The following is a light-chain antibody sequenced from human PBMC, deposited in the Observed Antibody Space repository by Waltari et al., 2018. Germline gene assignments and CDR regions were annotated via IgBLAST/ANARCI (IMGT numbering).Light chain of an antibody. CDR1: TNDLGSYNY. CDR3: CSYAGSYTWV. CDR2: DVT. V-gene: IGLV2-11*01. Sequence: SALTQPRSVSGSPGQSVTISCTGTTNDLGSYNYVSWYQQHPGKAPKLIILDVTKRPAGVPDRLSGSKSGNTASLTISGLRAEDEAEYYCCSYAGSYTWVVGGGTKLTVV. J-gene: IGLJ3*02.